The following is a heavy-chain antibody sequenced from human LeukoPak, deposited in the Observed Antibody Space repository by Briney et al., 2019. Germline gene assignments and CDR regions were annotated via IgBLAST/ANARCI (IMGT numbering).Heavy chain of an antibody. J-gene: IGHJ4*02. CDR1: GFTFSSYS. D-gene: IGHD3-22*01. CDR3: AKGPESMIVVDSQYYFDY. V-gene: IGHV3-48*01. CDR2: ITGGSTTI. Sequence: GGSLRLSCAASGFTFSSYSMNWVRQAPGKGLEWVSYITGGSTTIYYADSVKGRFTISRDNAKNTLYLQMNSLRAEDTAVYYCAKGPESMIVVDSQYYFDYWGQGTLVTVSS.